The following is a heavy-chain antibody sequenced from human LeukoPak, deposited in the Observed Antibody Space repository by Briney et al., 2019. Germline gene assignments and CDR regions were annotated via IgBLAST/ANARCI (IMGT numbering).Heavy chain of an antibody. J-gene: IGHJ4*02. Sequence: GGSLRLSCAASGFIFSSYSMNWVRQAPGRGLEWISYIGLASGFTSYADSVKGRFTISSDTATNSLYLHMHSLRAEATAVYYCARDHNWAFDYWGQGALVTVSS. CDR3: ARDHNWAFDY. D-gene: IGHD1-20*01. V-gene: IGHV3-21*05. CDR2: IGLASGFT. CDR1: GFIFSSYS.